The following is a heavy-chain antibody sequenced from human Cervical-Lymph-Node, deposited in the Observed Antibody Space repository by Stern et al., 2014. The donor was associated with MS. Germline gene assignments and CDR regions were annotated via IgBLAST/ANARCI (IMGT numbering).Heavy chain of an antibody. V-gene: IGHV3-49*03. CDR1: GFSFGDYA. D-gene: IGHD6-13*01. Sequence: EVQLVESGGGLVQPGRSLRLSCTASGFSFGDYAMSWFRQAPGKGLEWVGFIRSKGYGGTTEYAASVKGIFTISRDDSNIIAYLQMNGPKAEDTAVYYCTRARYSSTWYAPGNWFDPWGQGTLVTVSS. CDR3: TRARYSSTWYAPGNWFDP. CDR2: IRSKGYGGTT. J-gene: IGHJ5*02.